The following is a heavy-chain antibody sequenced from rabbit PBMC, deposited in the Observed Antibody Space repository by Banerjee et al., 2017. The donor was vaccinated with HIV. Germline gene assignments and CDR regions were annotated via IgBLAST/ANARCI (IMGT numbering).Heavy chain of an antibody. V-gene: IGHV1S40*01. J-gene: IGHJ6*01. Sequence: QSLEESGGDLVKPGASLTLTCTASGFDFSSNYYMCWVRQAPGKGLEWIACIYAGSSGSTYYASWAKGRFTISKTSSTTVTLQMTSLTAADTATYFCARWDSGWSVDFWGQGTLVTVS. CDR3: ARWDSGWSVDF. CDR1: GFDFSSNYY. D-gene: IGHD4-1*01. CDR2: IYAGSSGST.